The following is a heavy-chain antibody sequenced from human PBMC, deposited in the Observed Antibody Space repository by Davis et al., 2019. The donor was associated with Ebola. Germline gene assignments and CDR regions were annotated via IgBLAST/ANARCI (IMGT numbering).Heavy chain of an antibody. J-gene: IGHJ6*02. CDR1: GVSFSSYY. Sequence: MPSETLSLTCAVYGVSFSSYYWNWIRQPPGKGLEWIGEINHSGRTNYNPSLKSRVTMSVDTSKNQFSLRVRSVTAADTAVYYCARGGGYGGYGMDVWGQGTTVTVSS. CDR3: ARGGGYGGYGMDV. V-gene: IGHV4-34*01. CDR2: INHSGRT. D-gene: IGHD6-25*01.